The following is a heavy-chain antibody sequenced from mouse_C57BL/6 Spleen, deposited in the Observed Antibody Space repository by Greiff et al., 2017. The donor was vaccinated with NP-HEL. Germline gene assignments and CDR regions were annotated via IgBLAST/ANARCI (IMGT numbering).Heavy chain of an antibody. CDR2: ISDGGSYT. V-gene: IGHV5-4*01. CDR3: ARERYDSSFDY. CDR1: GFTFSSYA. Sequence: EVQLVESGGGLVKPGGSLTLSCAASGFTFSSYAMSWVRQTPGKRLEWVATISDGGSYTYYPATVKGRITISRDNANNNLYQKMSHLKAEETAMYYGARERYDSSFDYWGQGTTLTVSA. D-gene: IGHD1-1*01. J-gene: IGHJ2*01.